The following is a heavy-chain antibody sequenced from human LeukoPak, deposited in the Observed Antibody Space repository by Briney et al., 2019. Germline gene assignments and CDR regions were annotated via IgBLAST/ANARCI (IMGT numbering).Heavy chain of an antibody. V-gene: IGHV3-30-3*01. D-gene: IGHD2-8*01. J-gene: IGHJ6*01. CDR2: ISYYGTNK. CDR3: ARNMQFVQSLGGLDV. CDR1: GFPFSSYA. Sequence: GRSLRLSCAASGFPFSSYALHWVRQSPGKGLEWVAVISYYGTNKYYADSVKGRFTISRYNSGNTLFLQMNSLRPEDSALYYCARNMQFVQSLGGLDVWGQGTTVTVSS.